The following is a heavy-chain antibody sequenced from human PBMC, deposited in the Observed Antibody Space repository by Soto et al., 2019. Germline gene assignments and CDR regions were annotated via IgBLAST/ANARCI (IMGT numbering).Heavy chain of an antibody. D-gene: IGHD3-22*01. V-gene: IGHV4-59*01. CDR1: GRSINSYY. CDR3: ARTYDSNGYANEFDS. CDR2: IYDSGIT. J-gene: IGHJ4*02. Sequence: SETLSLTCNVSGRSINSYYWSWVRQPPGKGLEWIGYIYDSGITSYNPSLKSRVTMSADTSKSQFSLKLTSVTGADTAVYYCARTYDSNGYANEFDSWGQGILVTVSS.